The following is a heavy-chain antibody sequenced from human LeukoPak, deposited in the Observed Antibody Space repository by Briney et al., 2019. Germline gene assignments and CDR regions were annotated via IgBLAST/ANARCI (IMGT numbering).Heavy chain of an antibody. CDR2: ISGSGGST. D-gene: IGHD3-22*01. CDR3: AKRPYYYDSREDAFDI. Sequence: GGSLRLSCAASGFTFSSYGMSWVRQAPGKGLEWVSAISGSGGSTYYADSVKGRFTISRDNSKNTLYLQMNSLRAEDTAVYYCAKRPYYYDSREDAFDIWGQGTMVTVSS. V-gene: IGHV3-23*01. CDR1: GFTFSSYG. J-gene: IGHJ3*02.